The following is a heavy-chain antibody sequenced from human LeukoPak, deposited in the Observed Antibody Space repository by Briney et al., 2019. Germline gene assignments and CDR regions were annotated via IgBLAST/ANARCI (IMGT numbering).Heavy chain of an antibody. CDR2: ISYDGSNK. CDR3: AKDSMTTGPLDY. CDR1: GFTFSSYG. J-gene: IGHJ4*02. Sequence: PGGSLRLSCAASGFTFSSYGMHWVRQAPVKVLEWVAVISYDGSNKYYADSVKGRFTISRDNSKNTLYLQMNSLRAEDTAVYYCAKDSMTTGPLDYWGQGTLVTVSS. V-gene: IGHV3-30*18. D-gene: IGHD4-11*01.